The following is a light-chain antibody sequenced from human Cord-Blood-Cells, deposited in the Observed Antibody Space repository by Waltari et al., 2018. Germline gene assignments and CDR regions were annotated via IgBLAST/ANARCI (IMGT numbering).Light chain of an antibody. V-gene: IGLV2-14*01. CDR1: SRDVGGYNY. CDR2: DVS. J-gene: IGLJ2*01. Sequence: QSALTQPASVSGSPGQSITISCTGTSRDVGGYNYVSWYQQHPGKAPKLMIYDVSNRPSGVSIRFSGSKSGNTAALTISGLQAEDEADYYCSSYTSSSTLGVFGGGTKLTVL. CDR3: SSYTSSSTLGV.